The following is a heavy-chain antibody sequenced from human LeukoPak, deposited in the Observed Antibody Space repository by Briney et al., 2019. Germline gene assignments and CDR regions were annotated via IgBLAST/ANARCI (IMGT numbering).Heavy chain of an antibody. Sequence: GGSLRLSCAASGFTFSSYGMHWVRQAPGKGLEWVAVISYDGSNKYYADSVEGRFTISRDNSKNTLYLQMNSLRAEDTAVYYCAKDLFGSLGELSLPDYWGQGTLVTVSS. CDR3: AKDLFGSLGELSLPDY. CDR2: ISYDGSNK. D-gene: IGHD3-16*02. J-gene: IGHJ4*02. CDR1: GFTFSSYG. V-gene: IGHV3-30*18.